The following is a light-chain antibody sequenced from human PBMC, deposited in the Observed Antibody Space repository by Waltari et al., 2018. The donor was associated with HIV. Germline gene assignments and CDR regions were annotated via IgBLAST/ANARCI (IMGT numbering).Light chain of an antibody. CDR1: SSNIGGNT. CDR2: SDN. V-gene: IGLV1-44*01. Sequence: QSVLTQPPSASGTPGQRVTISCSGSSSNIGGNTVNWYQQLPGTAPKLLIYSDNQRPSGVPDRCAGSKSGTSASLAISGLHSEDEADYYCAAWDDSLNGYVFGPGTKVTVL. CDR3: AAWDDSLNGYV. J-gene: IGLJ1*01.